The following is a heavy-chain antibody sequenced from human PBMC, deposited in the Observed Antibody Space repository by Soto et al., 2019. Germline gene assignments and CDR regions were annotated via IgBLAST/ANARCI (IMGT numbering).Heavy chain of an antibody. V-gene: IGHV4-61*01. CDR3: ARGHHPEVAATIYWFDP. Sequence: SETLSLTCTVSGGSVSSGSYYWSWIRQPPGKGLEWIGYIYYSGSTNYNPSLKSRVTISVDTSKNQFSLKLSSVTAADTAVYYCARGHHPEVAATIYWFDPWGQGTLVTVSS. CDR2: IYYSGST. J-gene: IGHJ5*02. CDR1: GGSVSSGSYY. D-gene: IGHD2-15*01.